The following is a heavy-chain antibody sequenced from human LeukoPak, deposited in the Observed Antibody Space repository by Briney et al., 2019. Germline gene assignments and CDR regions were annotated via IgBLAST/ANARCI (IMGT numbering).Heavy chain of an antibody. Sequence: GESLKISCKGSGYNIPTYWIGWVRQMPGKGLEWMGFIYPGDSDTKYSPSFQGQVTILVDESISTAYLQWSSLKASDTAMYYCVRTYDRSGHYYPDYWGQGTLVTVSS. CDR2: IYPGDSDT. D-gene: IGHD3-22*01. V-gene: IGHV5-51*01. J-gene: IGHJ4*02. CDR3: VRTYDRSGHYYPDY. CDR1: GYNIPTYW.